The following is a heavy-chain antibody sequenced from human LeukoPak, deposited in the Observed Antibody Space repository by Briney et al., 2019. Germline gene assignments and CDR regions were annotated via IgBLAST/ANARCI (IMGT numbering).Heavy chain of an antibody. J-gene: IGHJ4*02. CDR3: AKEEGTATTFDS. D-gene: IGHD1-26*01. CDR1: GFSFDDCA. CDR2: ISEDGSNT. Sequence: PGGSLRLSCAASGFSFDDCAMHWVRQAPGRGLEWVSLISEDGSNTYYADSLKGRFTISRDNSKNSLYLLMNSLRTEDTALYYCAKEEGTATTFDSWGQGTLVTVSS. V-gene: IGHV3-43*02.